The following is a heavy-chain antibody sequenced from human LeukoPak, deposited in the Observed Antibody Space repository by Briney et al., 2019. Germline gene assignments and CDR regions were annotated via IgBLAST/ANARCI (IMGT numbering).Heavy chain of an antibody. CDR2: ISSSSSYI. Sequence: GGSLRLSCAASGFTFSSYSMDWVRQAPGKGLEWVSSISSSSSYIYYADSVKGRFTISRDTAKNSLYLQTNSLRAEDTAVYYCARDYGGSSPFDYWGQGTLVTVSS. CDR3: ARDYGGSSPFDY. CDR1: GFTFSSYS. V-gene: IGHV3-21*01. D-gene: IGHD4-23*01. J-gene: IGHJ4*02.